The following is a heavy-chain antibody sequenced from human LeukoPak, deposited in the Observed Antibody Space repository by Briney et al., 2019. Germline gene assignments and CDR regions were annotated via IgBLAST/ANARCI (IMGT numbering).Heavy chain of an antibody. CDR2: IGYDGSNK. V-gene: IGHV3-30*02. CDR3: AKGQTGDY. Sequence: GGSLRLSCAASGFTFSNYGMHWVRQAPDKGLARVAFIGYDGSNKYYADSVKGRFTVSRDNSKNTLYLQMSSLRVEDTAMYYCAKGQTGDYWGQGTLDTVSS. CDR1: GFTFSNYG. D-gene: IGHD1-14*01. J-gene: IGHJ4*02.